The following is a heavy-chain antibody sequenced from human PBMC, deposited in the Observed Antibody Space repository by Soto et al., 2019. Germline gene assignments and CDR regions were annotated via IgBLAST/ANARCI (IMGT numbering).Heavy chain of an antibody. Sequence: QVHLQESGPGLVKPSETLSLTCTVSGGSISTFYWSWFRQPPGKGLEWIGYIHYSGSTNYNPSLKSRSTISLETSTTQFSLELSSVTSAHTALYYCARAGVSRSYYDVDYWGQGTLVTVSS. CDR1: GGSISTFY. V-gene: IGHV4-59*01. CDR3: ARAGVSRSYYDVDY. J-gene: IGHJ4*02. D-gene: IGHD1-26*01. CDR2: IHYSGST.